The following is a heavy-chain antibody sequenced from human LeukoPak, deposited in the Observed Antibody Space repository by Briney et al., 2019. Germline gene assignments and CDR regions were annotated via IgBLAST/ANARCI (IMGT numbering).Heavy chain of an antibody. Sequence: SVKVSCKASGFTFTSSAVQWVRQARGQRLEWIGWIVVGSGNTNYAQKFQERVTITRDMSTSTAYMELSSLRSEDTAVYYCAAMYYDFWSGFLGVDYWGQGTLVTVSS. CDR1: GFTFTSSA. V-gene: IGHV1-58*01. CDR2: IVVGSGNT. J-gene: IGHJ4*02. D-gene: IGHD3-3*01. CDR3: AAMYYDFWSGFLGVDY.